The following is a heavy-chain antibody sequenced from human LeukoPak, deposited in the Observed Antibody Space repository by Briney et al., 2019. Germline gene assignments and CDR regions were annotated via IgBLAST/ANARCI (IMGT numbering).Heavy chain of an antibody. D-gene: IGHD2-15*01. CDR1: GFTFSDHY. CDR3: ARGSDSPFDH. J-gene: IGHJ5*02. CDR2: TRNKANSYTT. V-gene: IGHV3-72*01. Sequence: GGSLRLSCAASGFTFSDHYMDWVRQAPGKGLEWVGRTRNKANSYTTEYAASVKGRFTISRDDSKNSLYLQMNSLKTEDTAVYYCARGSDSPFDHWGQGTLVTVSS.